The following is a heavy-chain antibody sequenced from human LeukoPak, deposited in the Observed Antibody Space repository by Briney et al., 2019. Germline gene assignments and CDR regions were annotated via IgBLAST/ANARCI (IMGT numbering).Heavy chain of an antibody. Sequence: SETLSLTCTVSGGSISSYYWSWIRQPPGKGLEWIGYIYYSGSTNYNPSLKSRVTISVDTSKNQFSLKLSSVTAADTAVYYCARKMATIPNWFDPWGQGTLVTVSP. J-gene: IGHJ5*02. D-gene: IGHD5-24*01. V-gene: IGHV4-59*01. CDR3: ARKMATIPNWFDP. CDR2: IYYSGST. CDR1: GGSISSYY.